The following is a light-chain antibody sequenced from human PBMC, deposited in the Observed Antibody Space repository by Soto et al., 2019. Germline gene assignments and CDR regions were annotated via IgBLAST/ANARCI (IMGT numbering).Light chain of an antibody. J-gene: IGKJ5*01. V-gene: IGKV1-39*01. CDR3: QQDYSTLAT. Sequence: DIQMSQSPSSLSASVGDRVTITCRAAESISRHLNWYQQKPGRAPDLLIYAASTLHNGVPSRFTGSGSGTEFTLTITGLQLEDFATYYCQQDYSTLATFGQGTRLEIK. CDR1: ESISRH. CDR2: AAS.